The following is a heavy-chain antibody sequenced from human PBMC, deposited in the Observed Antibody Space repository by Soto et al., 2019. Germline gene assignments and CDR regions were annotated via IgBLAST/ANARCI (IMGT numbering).Heavy chain of an antibody. Sequence: EVQLVESGGGLVQPGGSLRLSCAASGFTFSSYSMNWVRQAPGKGLEWVSYISSSSSTIYYADSVKGRFTISRDNAKNSRYLQMNSLRAEDTAVYYCARDTIDRAFDIWGQGTMVTVSS. CDR2: ISSSSSTI. CDR1: GFTFSSYS. V-gene: IGHV3-48*01. J-gene: IGHJ3*02. CDR3: ARDTIDRAFDI. D-gene: IGHD3-9*01.